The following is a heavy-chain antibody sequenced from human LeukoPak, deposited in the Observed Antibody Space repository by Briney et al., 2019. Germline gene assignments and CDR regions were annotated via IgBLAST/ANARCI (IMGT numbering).Heavy chain of an antibody. J-gene: IGHJ4*02. CDR3: ARDRIAVAGTGGFDH. CDR2: INAGNGNT. V-gene: IGHV1-3*01. D-gene: IGHD6-19*01. CDR1: GYTFTSYA. Sequence: ASVKVSCKASGYTFTSYAMHWVRQAPGQRLEWMGWINAGNGNTKYSQKFQGRVTITRDTSASTAYMELSSLRSEDTAVYYCARDRIAVAGTGGFDHWGQGTLVTVSS.